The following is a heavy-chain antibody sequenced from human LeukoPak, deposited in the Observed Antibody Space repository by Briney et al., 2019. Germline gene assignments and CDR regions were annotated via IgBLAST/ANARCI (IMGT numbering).Heavy chain of an antibody. J-gene: IGHJ6*02. CDR1: GFTFGDYA. CDR2: IRNKIYGGTT. CDR3: TRTTWRCSMDV. Sequence: PGGSLRLSCTASGFTFGDYAMSWFRQAPGKGLEWVGFIRNKIYGGTTDYAASVKGRFSISRDDSKSIAYLQMNSLKTEDTAVYYCTRTTWRCSMDVWGQGTTVTVSS. V-gene: IGHV3-49*03. D-gene: IGHD1-1*01.